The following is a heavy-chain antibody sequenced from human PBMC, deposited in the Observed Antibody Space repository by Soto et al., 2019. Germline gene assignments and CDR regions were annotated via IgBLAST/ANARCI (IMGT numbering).Heavy chain of an antibody. Sequence: GASVKVSCKASGYTFTSYYMHWVRQAPGQGLEWMGIINPSGGSTSYAQKFQGRVTMTRDTSTSTVYMELSSLRSEDTAVYYCAREDFGVVTPDYMDVWGKGTTVTVSS. V-gene: IGHV1-46*03. CDR3: AREDFGVVTPDYMDV. CDR1: GYTFTSYY. J-gene: IGHJ6*03. CDR2: INPSGGST. D-gene: IGHD3-3*01.